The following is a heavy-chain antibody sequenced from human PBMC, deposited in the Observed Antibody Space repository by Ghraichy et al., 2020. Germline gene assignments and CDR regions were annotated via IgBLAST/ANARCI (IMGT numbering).Heavy chain of an antibody. CDR3: AREGSYRGFGEGWSWFDP. Sequence: ASVKVSCKASGYTFTSYDINWVRQATGQGLEWMGWMNPNSGNTGYAQKFQGRVTMTRNTSISTAYMELSSLRSEDTAVYYCAREGSYRGFGEGWSWFDPWGQGTLVTVSS. CDR2: MNPNSGNT. V-gene: IGHV1-8*01. J-gene: IGHJ5*02. D-gene: IGHD3-10*01. CDR1: GYTFTSYD.